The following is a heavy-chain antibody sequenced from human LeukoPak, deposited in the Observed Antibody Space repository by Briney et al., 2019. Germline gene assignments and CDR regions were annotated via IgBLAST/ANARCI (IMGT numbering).Heavy chain of an antibody. D-gene: IGHD2-2*01. J-gene: IGHJ5*02. V-gene: IGHV3-21*01. CDR1: GFTFSSYS. CDR3: ARAFRYCSSTSCYPSPGWFDP. Sequence: GSLRLSCAASGFTFSSYSMNWVRQAPGKGLEWVSSISSSSSYIYYADSVKGRFTISRDNAKNSLYLQMNSLRAEDTAVYYCARAFRYCSSTSCYPSPGWFDPWGQGTLVTVSS. CDR2: ISSSSSYI.